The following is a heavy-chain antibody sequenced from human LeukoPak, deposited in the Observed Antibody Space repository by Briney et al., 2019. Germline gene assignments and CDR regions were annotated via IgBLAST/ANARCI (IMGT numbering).Heavy chain of an antibody. CDR2: ISGSGGST. Sequence: PGGSLRLSCAASGVTLSSYAMSWVRQAPGKGLEWVSAISGSGGSTYYADSVKGRFTISRDNSKNMLYLQTNSLRAEDTAVYYCAKSVAVAGLLDYWGQGTLVTVSS. D-gene: IGHD6-19*01. CDR1: GVTLSSYA. CDR3: AKSVAVAGLLDY. J-gene: IGHJ4*02. V-gene: IGHV3-23*01.